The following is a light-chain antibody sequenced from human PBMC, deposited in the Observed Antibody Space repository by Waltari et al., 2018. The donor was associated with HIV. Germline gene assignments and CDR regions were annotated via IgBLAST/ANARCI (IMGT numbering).Light chain of an antibody. J-gene: IGLJ2*01. CDR3: CSYAGSSTLV. V-gene: IGLV2-23*02. CDR2: EVS. Sequence: QSALTQPAPVSGSPGQSITISCTGTSSDVGSYNLVSWYQQHPGKAPKLMIYEVSKRPSGVSNRFSGSKSGNTASLTISGLQAEDEADYYCCSYAGSSTLVFGGGTKLPVL. CDR1: SSDVGSYNL.